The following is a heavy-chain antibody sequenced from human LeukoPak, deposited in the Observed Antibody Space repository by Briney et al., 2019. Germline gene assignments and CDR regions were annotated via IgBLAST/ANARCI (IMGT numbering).Heavy chain of an antibody. V-gene: IGHV3-23*01. J-gene: IGHJ4*02. CDR1: GFTFNSYA. D-gene: IGHD2-2*01. Sequence: GGSLRLSCAASGFTFNSYAMSWVRQAPGKGLEWVSTIGFGDDSAYYADSVKGRFTISRDNTKRSLVLQMNSLRAEDTAVYYCVRAHGTYAPLGYWGQGILVTVSS. CDR3: VRAHGTYAPLGY. CDR2: IGFGDDSA.